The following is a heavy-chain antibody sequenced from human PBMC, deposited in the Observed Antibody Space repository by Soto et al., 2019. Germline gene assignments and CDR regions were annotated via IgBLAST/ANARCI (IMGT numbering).Heavy chain of an antibody. CDR3: GGTPPGLHYYGMDV. V-gene: IGHV3-21*01. J-gene: IGHJ6*02. CDR1: GFTFSSYS. CDR2: ISSSSSYI. Sequence: GSLRLSCAASGFTFSSYSMNWVRQAPGKGLEWVSSISSSSSYIYYADSVKGRFTISRDNAKNSLYLLMISLVAEEKAVDYCGGTPPGLHYYGMDVWGQGTMVTVSS. D-gene: IGHD3-16*01.